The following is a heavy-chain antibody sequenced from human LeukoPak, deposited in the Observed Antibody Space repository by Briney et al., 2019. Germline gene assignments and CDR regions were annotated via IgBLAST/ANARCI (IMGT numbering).Heavy chain of an antibody. CDR2: IGTAGDT. D-gene: IGHD6-13*01. V-gene: IGHV3-13*01. CDR3: AKQAAAGAYYYYYYMDV. J-gene: IGHJ6*03. CDR1: GFTFSSYD. Sequence: GGSLRLSCAASGFTFSSYDMHWVRQATGKGLEWVSAIGTAGDTYYAGSVKGRFTISRENAKNSLYLQMNSLRAEDMALYYCAKQAAAGAYYYYYYMDVWGKGTTVTVSS.